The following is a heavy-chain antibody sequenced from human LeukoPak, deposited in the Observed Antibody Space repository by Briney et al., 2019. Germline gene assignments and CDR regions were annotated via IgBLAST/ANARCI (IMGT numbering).Heavy chain of an antibody. Sequence: GGSLRLSCAASGFTFSSYWMSWVRQAPGKGLEWVANIKQDGSEKYYVDSVKGRFTISRDNAKNSLYLQMNSLRAEDTAVYYCASLYYDILTGYYNVLSYFDYWGQGTLVTVSS. D-gene: IGHD3-9*01. CDR1: GFTFSSYW. CDR2: IKQDGSEK. V-gene: IGHV3-7*01. CDR3: ASLYYDILTGYYNVLSYFDY. J-gene: IGHJ4*02.